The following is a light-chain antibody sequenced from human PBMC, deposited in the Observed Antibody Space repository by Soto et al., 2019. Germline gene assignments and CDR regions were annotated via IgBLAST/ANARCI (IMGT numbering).Light chain of an antibody. V-gene: IGKV3-15*01. CDR1: QSVSSN. CDR2: GAS. J-gene: IGKJ1*01. Sequence: EVVMTQSPATVSVFPGERATLSCRASQSVSSNLAWYQQKPGQAPRLLIYGASTRATGIPARFSGSGSGTEFTLTISSLQSEDFAVYYCQQYNNWPRTFGQGTKVDIK. CDR3: QQYNNWPRT.